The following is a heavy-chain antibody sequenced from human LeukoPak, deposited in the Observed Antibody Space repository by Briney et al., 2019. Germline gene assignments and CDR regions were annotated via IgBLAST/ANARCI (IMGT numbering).Heavy chain of an antibody. V-gene: IGHV3-30*18. CDR1: GXTFSSYG. CDR2: ISSDGTNK. Sequence: GGSLRLSCAASGXTFSSYGMYWVRQAPGKGLEWVALISSDGTNKYYADAVKGRFTISRDNSKNTLYLQMNSLRGEDTAVYYCVKVLVTYTVDVWGQGTTVTVSS. J-gene: IGHJ6*02. CDR3: VKVLVTYTVDV. D-gene: IGHD1-1*01.